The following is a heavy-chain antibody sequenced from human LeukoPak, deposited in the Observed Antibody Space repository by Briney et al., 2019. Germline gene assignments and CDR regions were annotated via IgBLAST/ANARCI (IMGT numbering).Heavy chain of an antibody. CDR1: GGSISSYY. J-gene: IGHJ4*02. D-gene: IGHD6-19*01. CDR2: IYYSGST. CDR3: ARVRGSSGWYLDY. Sequence: SETLSLTCTVSGGSISSYYWSWIRQPPGKGLEWIGYIYYSGSTNYNPSLKSRVTISVDTSKNQFSLKLSSVTAADTAVYYCARVRGSSGWYLDYWGQGTLVSVSS. V-gene: IGHV4-59*01.